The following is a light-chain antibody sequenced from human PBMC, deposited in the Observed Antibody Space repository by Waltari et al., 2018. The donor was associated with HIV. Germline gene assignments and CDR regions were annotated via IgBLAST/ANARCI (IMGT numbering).Light chain of an antibody. CDR1: NSNIGAGSD. CDR2: GDS. V-gene: IGLV1-40*01. J-gene: IGLJ3*02. CDR3: QSYDSSLSGLWV. Sequence: SVLTQPPSLSGAPGQWVTISCTGNNSNIGAGSDVHWYRQLPGAAPERVVDGDSIRPLGVPDRFSGSKSGTSASLAINGLQTEDEGDYYCQSYDSSLSGLWVFGGGTRLTVL.